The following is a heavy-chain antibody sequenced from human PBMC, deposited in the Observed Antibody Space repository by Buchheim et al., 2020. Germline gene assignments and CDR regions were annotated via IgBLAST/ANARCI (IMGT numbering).Heavy chain of an antibody. CDR3: ARQLATAGTYVDY. CDR1: GGSISSSSYY. J-gene: IGHJ4*02. V-gene: IGHV4-39*01. Sequence: QLQLQESGPGLVKPSETLSLTCTVSGGSISSSSYYWGWIRQPPGKGLEWIGSIYYSGSTYYNPSLKSRVTISVDTSKNQFSLKLGSVTAADTAVYYCARQLATAGTYVDYWGQGTL. CDR2: IYYSGST. D-gene: IGHD6-13*01.